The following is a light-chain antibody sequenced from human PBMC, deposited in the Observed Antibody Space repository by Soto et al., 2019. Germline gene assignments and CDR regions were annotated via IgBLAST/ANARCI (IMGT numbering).Light chain of an antibody. Sequence: DIQMTQSPSSLSASVGDRVTITCRASQSISSYLNWYQQKPGKAPKLLIYAASSLQSGVPSRFSGSGSGTDFTLTISSLQPEDFATYYCQQYNSLPYTFGQGTKVDIK. CDR2: AAS. CDR3: QQYNSLPYT. V-gene: IGKV1-39*01. CDR1: QSISSY. J-gene: IGKJ2*01.